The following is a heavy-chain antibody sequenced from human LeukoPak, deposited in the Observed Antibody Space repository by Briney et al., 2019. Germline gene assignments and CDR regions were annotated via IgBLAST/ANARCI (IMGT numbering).Heavy chain of an antibody. D-gene: IGHD1-26*01. CDR1: GYTFTGYF. CDR3: ARDPSPYTGSYFDY. J-gene: IGHJ4*02. CDR2: INANSGDT. Sequence: ASVKVSCKASGYTFTGYFIHWMRQAPRQGLEWMGWINANSGDTHYALKFQCRVFMTRDTSISTVYMELSRLTTDDTAVYYCARDPSPYTGSYFDYWGQGTLLTVSS. V-gene: IGHV1-2*02.